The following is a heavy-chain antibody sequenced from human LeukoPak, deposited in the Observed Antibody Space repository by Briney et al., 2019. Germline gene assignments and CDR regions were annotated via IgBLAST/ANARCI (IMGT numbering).Heavy chain of an antibody. CDR2: INPNSGGT. V-gene: IGHV1-2*02. CDR3: ARVGRYCSGGSCYRSRVWFDP. J-gene: IGHJ5*02. CDR1: GYTFTGYY. D-gene: IGHD2-15*01. Sequence: ASVKVSCKASGYTFTGYYMHWVRQAPGQGLEWMGWINPNSGGTNYAQKFQGRVTMTRNTSISTAYMELSSLRSEDTAVYYCARVGRYCSGGSCYRSRVWFDPWGQGTLVTVSS.